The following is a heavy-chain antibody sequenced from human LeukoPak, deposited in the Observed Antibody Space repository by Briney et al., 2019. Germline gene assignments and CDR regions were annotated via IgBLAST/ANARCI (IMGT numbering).Heavy chain of an antibody. D-gene: IGHD6-19*01. CDR1: GFTFSNYA. CDR2: ISNDGSNK. J-gene: IGHJ4*02. Sequence: GGSLRLSCAASGFTFSNYAMHWVRQAPGKGLEWVAIISNDGSNKYYADSVKGRFTLSRDNSKYTVYLQMNSLRGEDTAVYYCARDLGLGRGWYGGDYWGQGTLVTVSS. V-gene: IGHV3-30-3*01. CDR3: ARDLGLGRGWYGGDY.